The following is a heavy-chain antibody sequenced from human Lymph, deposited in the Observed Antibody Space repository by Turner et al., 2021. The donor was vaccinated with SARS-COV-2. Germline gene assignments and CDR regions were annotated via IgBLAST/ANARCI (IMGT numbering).Heavy chain of an antibody. V-gene: IGHV1-3*01. D-gene: IGHD3-3*01. Sequence: QVLHVQAGAEVKKPGASVKVSCQTSAYTFTSYAVHCVLQAPGQRLEWMGWINVGNGNTKYSPKFQGRVTITRDTSASTAYMELCSLRTEDTAVYFCARGKSPLLRFLDWILSLDFWGQGTLVTVSS. J-gene: IGHJ4*02. CDR1: AYTFTSYA. CDR2: INVGNGNT. CDR3: ARGKSPLLRFLDWILSLDF.